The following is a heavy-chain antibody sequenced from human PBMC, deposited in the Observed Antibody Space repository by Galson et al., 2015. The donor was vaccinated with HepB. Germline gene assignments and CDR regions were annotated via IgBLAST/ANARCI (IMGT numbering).Heavy chain of an antibody. Sequence: SCRASGGIFGNYVISWVRQAPGQGLEWMGGIIPVYGSANYAQKFQGRVPFTADASTSPAYMEIVSLKSEDTATFYCARLVAVAASGDNPFDPWGQGTLVTVSS. CDR1: GGIFGNYV. J-gene: IGHJ5*02. CDR2: IIPVYGSA. CDR3: ARLVAVAASGDNPFDP. D-gene: IGHD2-21*02. V-gene: IGHV1-69*01.